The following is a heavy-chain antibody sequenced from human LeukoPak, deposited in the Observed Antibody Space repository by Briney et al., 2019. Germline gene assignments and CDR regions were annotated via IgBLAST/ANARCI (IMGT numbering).Heavy chain of an antibody. D-gene: IGHD1/OR15-1a*01. Sequence: SETLSLTCSVSIGSISSSKWWSWVRQSPVKGLEWIGEIYLYGATNYNPSFTSRVTMSVDRSRNQFSLKLTSVTAADTAVYYCARQKWEQQGRDYYFNGLDVWGPGNTVIVSS. CDR3: ARQKWEQQGRDYYFNGLDV. J-gene: IGHJ6*02. CDR2: IYLYGAT. V-gene: IGHV4-4*02. CDR1: IGSISSSKW.